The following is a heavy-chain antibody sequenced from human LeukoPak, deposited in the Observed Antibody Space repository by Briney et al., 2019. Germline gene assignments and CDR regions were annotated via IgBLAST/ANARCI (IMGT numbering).Heavy chain of an antibody. D-gene: IGHD3-10*01. CDR1: GFTFSHYA. CDR2: IDGSGDNT. CDR3: AKRMYGSGNPYY. Sequence: GGSLRLSCAGSGFTFSHYAMSWVRQAPGKGLEWVSAIDGSGDNTYYADSVKGRFTVSRDNFRNTLYLHMNSLRSDDTAVYYCAKRMYGSGNPYYWGQGTLVTVSS. V-gene: IGHV3-23*01. J-gene: IGHJ4*02.